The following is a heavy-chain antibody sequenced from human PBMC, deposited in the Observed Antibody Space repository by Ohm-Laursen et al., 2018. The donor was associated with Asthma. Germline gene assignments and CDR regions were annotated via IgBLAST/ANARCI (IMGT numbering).Heavy chain of an antibody. D-gene: IGHD5-18*01. CDR3: ARVKAVDTAMVFDY. CDR2: IYYSGST. Sequence: GTLSLTCTVSGGSISSYYWSWIRQPPGKGLEWIGYIYYSGSTNYNPSLKSRVTISVDTSKNQFSLKLSSVTAADTAVYYCARVKAVDTAMVFDYWGQGALVTVSS. V-gene: IGHV4-59*01. J-gene: IGHJ4*02. CDR1: GGSISSYY.